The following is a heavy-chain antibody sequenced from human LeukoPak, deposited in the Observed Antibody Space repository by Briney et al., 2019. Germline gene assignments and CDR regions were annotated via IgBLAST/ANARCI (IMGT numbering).Heavy chain of an antibody. CDR3: RDPFDY. CDR1: GFTFEDYG. V-gene: IGHV3-9*01. J-gene: IGHJ4*02. CDR2: MSSDSNHI. Sequence: GGSLRLSCAASGFTFEDYGMHWVRHAPGKGLEWVSGMSSDSNHIDYADSVKGRFTISRDNSKNTLYLQMNSLRVEDTAVYYCRDPFDYWGQGTLVTVSS. D-gene: IGHD2/OR15-2a*01.